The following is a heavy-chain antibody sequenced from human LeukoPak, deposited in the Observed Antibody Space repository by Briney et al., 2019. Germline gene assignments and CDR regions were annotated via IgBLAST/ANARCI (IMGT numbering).Heavy chain of an antibody. V-gene: IGHV3-64D*09. CDR2: ISSNGGST. CDR3: VKGPWGSDYELSDEYCFDY. D-gene: IGHD3-16*01. CDR1: GFTFSSYA. J-gene: IGHJ4*02. Sequence: GGSLRLSCSASGFTFSSYAMHWVRQAPGKGLEYVSAISSNGGSTYYADSVKGRFTISRDNSKNTLYLQMSSLRAEDTAVYYCVKGPWGSDYELSDEYCFDYWGQGTPVTVSS.